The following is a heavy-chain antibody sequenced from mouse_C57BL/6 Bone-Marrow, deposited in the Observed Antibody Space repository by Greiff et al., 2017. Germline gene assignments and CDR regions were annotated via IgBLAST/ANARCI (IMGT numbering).Heavy chain of an antibody. V-gene: IGHV7-1*01. D-gene: IGHD2-4*01. Sequence: EVMLVESGGGLVQSGRSLRLSCATSGFTFSDFYMEWVRQAPGKGLEWIAASRNKANDYTTEYSASVKGRFIVSRDTSQSILYLQMNALRAEDTAIYYCARDALYDYDAPFAYWGQGTLVTVSA. J-gene: IGHJ3*01. CDR3: ARDALYDYDAPFAY. CDR1: GFTFSDFY. CDR2: SRNKANDYTT.